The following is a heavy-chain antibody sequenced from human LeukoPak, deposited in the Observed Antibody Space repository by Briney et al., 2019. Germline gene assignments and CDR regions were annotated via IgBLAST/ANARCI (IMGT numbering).Heavy chain of an antibody. CDR1: GFTFSSYG. D-gene: IGHD6-19*01. J-gene: IGHJ6*02. V-gene: IGHV3-33*01. Sequence: QPGRSLRPSCAASGFTFSSYGMHWVRQAPGNWLGWEAVILFDVSSRHYGACVDGPFTIARVNSNNTLYLQMHSLRAQNLPEDYCARGQSPSYYDMDVWGQGTTVTVSS. CDR2: ILFDVSSR. CDR3: ARGQSPSYYDMDV.